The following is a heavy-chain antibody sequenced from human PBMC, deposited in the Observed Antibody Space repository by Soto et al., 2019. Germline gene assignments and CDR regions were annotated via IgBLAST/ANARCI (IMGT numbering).Heavy chain of an antibody. J-gene: IGHJ4*02. Sequence: PGGSLRLSCTASGFTFGDYAMSWFRQAPGKGLEWVGFIRSKAYGGTTEYAASVKGRFTISRDDSKSIAYLQMNSLKTEDTAVYYCTTTSKYCSGGSCRFDYWGQGTLVTVSS. CDR2: IRSKAYGGTT. V-gene: IGHV3-49*03. CDR1: GFTFGDYA. D-gene: IGHD2-15*01. CDR3: TTTSKYCSGGSCRFDY.